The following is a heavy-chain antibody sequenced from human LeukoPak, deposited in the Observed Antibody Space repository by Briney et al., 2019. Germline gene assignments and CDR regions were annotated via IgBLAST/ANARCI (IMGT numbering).Heavy chain of an antibody. V-gene: IGHV4-31*03. CDR2: IYYTGST. CDR3: ARDSSGYNNFDY. D-gene: IGHD3-22*01. Sequence: PSQTLSLTCTVSGGSISSGAYYWTWIRQHPGKGLEWIGYIYYTGSTYYNPSLKSRLTISVGTSKNQFSLKLSSVTAADTAVYFCARDSSGYNNFDYWGQGTLVTVSS. CDR1: GGSISSGAYY. J-gene: IGHJ4*02.